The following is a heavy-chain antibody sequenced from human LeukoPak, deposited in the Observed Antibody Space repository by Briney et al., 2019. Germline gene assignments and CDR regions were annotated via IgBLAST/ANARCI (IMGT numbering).Heavy chain of an antibody. J-gene: IGHJ3*02. CDR2: IYSSGST. V-gene: IGHV4-4*07. Sequence: PSETLSLTCSVSGGSLSNYFWTWIRQPAGKGLEWIGRIYSSGSTDYNPSLKSRVTMSVETFSNEFSLKLSSVTAADTAVYYCARDRDGYNYAFDIWGQGTMVTVSS. CDR1: GGSLSNYF. CDR3: ARDRDGYNYAFDI. D-gene: IGHD5-24*01.